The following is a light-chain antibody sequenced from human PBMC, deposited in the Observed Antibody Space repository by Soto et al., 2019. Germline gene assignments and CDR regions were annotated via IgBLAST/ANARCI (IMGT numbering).Light chain of an antibody. Sequence: EIVLTQSPATLSLSPGERATLSCRASQSVSSYLAWYQQKPGQAPRLLIYDASNRATGIPARFSGSGSGTDFTLTISSLEPEDFVVSYCQQRSNWPLTFGGGTNVEIK. V-gene: IGKV3-11*01. J-gene: IGKJ4*01. CDR1: QSVSSY. CDR2: DAS. CDR3: QQRSNWPLT.